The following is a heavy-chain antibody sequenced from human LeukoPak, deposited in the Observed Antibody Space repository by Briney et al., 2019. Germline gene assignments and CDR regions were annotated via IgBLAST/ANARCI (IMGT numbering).Heavy chain of an antibody. V-gene: IGHV3-23*01. CDR1: GFTFSSYA. CDR2: ISGSGGST. Sequence: GGSLRLSCAASGFTFSSYAMSWVRQAPGKGLEWVSAISGSGGSTYYADSVKGRFTISRDNSKNTLYLQMNSLTAEAPAVYYCAKFVGRGDLEDYFAYWGQGTLVTVSS. D-gene: IGHD3-10*01. J-gene: IGHJ4*02. CDR3: AKFVGRGDLEDYFAY.